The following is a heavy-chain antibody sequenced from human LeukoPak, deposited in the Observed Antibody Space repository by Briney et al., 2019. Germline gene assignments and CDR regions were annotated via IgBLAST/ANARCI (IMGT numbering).Heavy chain of an antibody. V-gene: IGHV6-1*01. CDR3: ARDQPRQGFWSGYYYMDV. CDR1: GDSVSSNSAA. D-gene: IGHD3-3*01. J-gene: IGHJ6*03. CDR2: TYYRSKWYN. Sequence: SQTLSLTCVISGDSVSSNSAAWNWIRQSPSRGLEWLGRTYYRSKWYNDYAVSVKSRMTINADTSKNQFSLQLNSVTPEDTAVYYCARDQPRQGFWSGYYYMDVWGKGTTVTVSS.